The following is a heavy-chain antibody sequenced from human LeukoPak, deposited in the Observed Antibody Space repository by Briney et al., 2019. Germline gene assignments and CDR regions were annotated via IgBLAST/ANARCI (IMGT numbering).Heavy chain of an antibody. CDR3: ARVRPTVTFMDV. D-gene: IGHD4-17*01. Sequence: SETLSLTCTGSGGSISSGSYCWSWIRQPAGKGLEWIGHIYSSGSTNYNPSLKSRVTISVDTSKNQFSRKLSSVTAADTAVYYCARVRPTVTFMDVWGKGTTVTVSS. CDR1: GGSISSGSYC. J-gene: IGHJ6*03. CDR2: IYSSGST. V-gene: IGHV4-61*09.